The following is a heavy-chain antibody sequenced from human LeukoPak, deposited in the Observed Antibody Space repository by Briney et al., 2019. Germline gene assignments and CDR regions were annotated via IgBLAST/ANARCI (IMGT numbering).Heavy chain of an antibody. Sequence: SVKVSCKASGGTFSGYAISWVRQAPGQGLEWMGGIIPIFGTANYAQKFQGRVTITADKSTSTAYMELSSLRSEDTAVYYCARAKTLGDLEWLLPWGQGTLVTVSS. CDR2: IIPIFGTA. D-gene: IGHD3-3*01. J-gene: IGHJ5*02. CDR3: ARAKTLGDLEWLLP. V-gene: IGHV1-69*06. CDR1: GGTFSGYA.